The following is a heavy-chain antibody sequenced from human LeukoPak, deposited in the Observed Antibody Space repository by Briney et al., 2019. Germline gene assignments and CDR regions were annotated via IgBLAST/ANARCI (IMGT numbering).Heavy chain of an antibody. CDR2: ISSSGSTI. CDR1: GFTFSSYE. Sequence: GGSLRLSCAASGFTFSSYEMNWVRQAPAKGLEWVSYISSSGSTIYYADSVKGRFTISRDNAKNSLYLQMNSLRAEDTAVYYCARDHNDYVWGSNPYWGQGTLVTLSS. D-gene: IGHD3-16*01. V-gene: IGHV3-48*03. CDR3: ARDHNDYVWGSNPY. J-gene: IGHJ4*02.